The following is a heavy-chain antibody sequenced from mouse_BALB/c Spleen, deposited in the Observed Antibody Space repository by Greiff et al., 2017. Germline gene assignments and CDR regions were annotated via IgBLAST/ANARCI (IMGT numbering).Heavy chain of an antibody. CDR1: GYTFTSYW. J-gene: IGHJ4*01. CDR3: ARSRYDYYAMDY. CDR2: IYPGDGDT. D-gene: IGHD2-14*01. Sequence: QVQLQQSGAELARPGASVKLSCKASGYTFTSYWMQWVKQRPGQGLEWIGAIYPGDGDTRYTQKFKGKATLTADKSSSTAYMQLSSLASEDSAVYYCARSRYDYYAMDYWGQGTSVTVSS. V-gene: IGHV1-87*01.